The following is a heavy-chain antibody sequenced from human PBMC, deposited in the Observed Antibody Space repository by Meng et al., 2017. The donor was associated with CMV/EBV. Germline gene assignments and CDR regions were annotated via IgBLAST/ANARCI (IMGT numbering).Heavy chain of an antibody. Sequence: EVARVESGGGLVQPGGSLRLSCAASGFTVSSNYMSWVRQAPGKGLEWVSVIYSGGSTYYADSVKGRFTISRDNSKNTLYLQMNSLRAEDTAVYYCAREGDGYDKAPYWGQGTLVTVSS. J-gene: IGHJ4*02. V-gene: IGHV3-66*01. CDR2: IYSGGST. CDR1: GFTVSSNY. D-gene: IGHD5-24*01. CDR3: AREGDGYDKAPY.